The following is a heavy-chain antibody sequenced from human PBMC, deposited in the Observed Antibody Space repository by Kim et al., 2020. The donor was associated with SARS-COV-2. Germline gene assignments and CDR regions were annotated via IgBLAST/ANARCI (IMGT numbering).Heavy chain of an antibody. Sequence: GGSLRLSCAASGFTFSNYAMTWVRQAPGKGLEWVSLIYSGGRDTYYADSVKGRFTVSRDNSKNSLFLQMNSLRDDDTAVYYCAKGSVSDAFDIWGQGTMVTVSS. J-gene: IGHJ3*02. CDR2: IYSGGRDT. CDR1: GFTFSNYA. V-gene: IGHV3-23*03. CDR3: AKGSVSDAFDI.